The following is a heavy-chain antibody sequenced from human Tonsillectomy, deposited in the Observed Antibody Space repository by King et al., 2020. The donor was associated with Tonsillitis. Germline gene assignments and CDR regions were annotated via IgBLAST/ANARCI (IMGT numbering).Heavy chain of an antibody. CDR2: IKGDGSKK. D-gene: IGHD6-13*01. CDR1: GFTFTNYW. V-gene: IGHV3-7*03. Sequence: VQLVESGGDLVQPEGSLRLSCAASGFTFTNYWMSWVRQAPGKGLEWVADIKGDGSKKYYVDSVKGRFTISRDNAKNSLYLQMNSLRAEDTALYYCARDDGSSPSAFDYWGQGTLVPVSS. J-gene: IGHJ4*02. CDR3: ARDDGSSPSAFDY.